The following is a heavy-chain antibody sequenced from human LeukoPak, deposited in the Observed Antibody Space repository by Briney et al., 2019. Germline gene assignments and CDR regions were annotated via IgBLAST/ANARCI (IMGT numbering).Heavy chain of an antibody. J-gene: IGHJ6*03. CDR3: ARGSMIVMEYYMDV. CDR2: IKQDGSEK. CDR1: GFTFSSYW. D-gene: IGHD3-22*01. Sequence: PGGSLRLSCAASGFTFSSYWMSWVRQAPGKGLEWVANIKQDGSEKYYVDSVKGRFTISRDNAKNSLYLQMNSLRAEDTAVYYCARGSMIVMEYYMDVWGKGTTVTVSS. V-gene: IGHV3-7*01.